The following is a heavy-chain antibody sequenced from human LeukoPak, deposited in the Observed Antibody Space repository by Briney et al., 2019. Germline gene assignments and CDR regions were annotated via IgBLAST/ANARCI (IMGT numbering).Heavy chain of an antibody. Sequence: GRSLYLSCAASGFTFSTYVLHWVRQAPGKGLEWVAVISHDGREKYYADSVKGRFTISRDNSKNTLYLQMNSLRAEDTAVYYCAKEYCTTTNCLGDWGLGTLVTVSS. D-gene: IGHD2-2*01. V-gene: IGHV3-30*18. J-gene: IGHJ4*02. CDR1: GFTFSTYV. CDR3: AKEYCTTTNCLGD. CDR2: ISHDGREK.